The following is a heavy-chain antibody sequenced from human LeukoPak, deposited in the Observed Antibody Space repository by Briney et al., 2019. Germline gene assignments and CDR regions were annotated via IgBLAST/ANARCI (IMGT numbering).Heavy chain of an antibody. CDR3: AKSDWLDP. V-gene: IGHV3-74*01. Sequence: GGSLRLSCAASGFTFSTYWMHWVRQTPGKGLEWVSRIKGDGSITTYADSVMGRFTISRDNAKSTLFLQMNSLRVEDTAMYYCAKSDWLDPWGQGTLVTVSS. CDR1: GFTFSTYW. J-gene: IGHJ5*02. CDR2: IKGDGSIT.